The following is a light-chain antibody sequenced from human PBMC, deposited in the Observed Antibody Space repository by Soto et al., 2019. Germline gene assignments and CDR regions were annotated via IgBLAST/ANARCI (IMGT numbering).Light chain of an antibody. Sequence: QSVLTQPPSASGSPGQRVIVSCSGSTSDIGTNAVNWFQHLPGTAPKLLIYTNNQRPSGVPDRFSGSKSGTSASLAISGLQSEDEADYYCATWHDSFYVVGTGTKVTV. CDR3: ATWHDSFYV. V-gene: IGLV1-44*01. J-gene: IGLJ1*01. CDR2: TNN. CDR1: TSDIGTNA.